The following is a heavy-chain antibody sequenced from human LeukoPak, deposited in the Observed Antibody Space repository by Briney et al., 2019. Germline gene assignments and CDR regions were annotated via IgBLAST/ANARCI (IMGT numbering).Heavy chain of an antibody. CDR2: IYYSGST. D-gene: IGHD3-16*01. Sequence: PSETLSLTCTVSGGSINGYYWTWIRQPPGKGLEWIGYIYYSGSTNYNPSLKSRVTLSVHTSKNQSSLRLSSVTAADTAMYYCARRRLGDAFDVWGQGTMVTVSS. CDR3: ARRRLGDAFDV. CDR1: GGSINGYY. V-gene: IGHV4-59*08. J-gene: IGHJ3*01.